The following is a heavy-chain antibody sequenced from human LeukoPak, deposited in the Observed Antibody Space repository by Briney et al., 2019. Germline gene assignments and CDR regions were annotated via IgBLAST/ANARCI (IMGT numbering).Heavy chain of an antibody. Sequence: SETLSLTCAVYGGSFSGYYWSWIRQPPGKGLEWIGEINHSGSTNYNPSLESRVTISVDTSKNQFSLKLSSVTAADTAVYYCARDGGWQQGYFDLWGRGTLVTVSS. CDR1: GGSFSGYY. CDR2: INHSGST. CDR3: ARDGGWQQGYFDL. V-gene: IGHV4-34*01. D-gene: IGHD6-19*01. J-gene: IGHJ2*01.